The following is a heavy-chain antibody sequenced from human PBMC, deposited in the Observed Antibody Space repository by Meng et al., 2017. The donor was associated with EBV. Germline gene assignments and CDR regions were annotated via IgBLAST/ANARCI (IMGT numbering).Heavy chain of an antibody. CDR2: IYWDDDK. CDR3: AHRRDEYSSSWYGWFDP. J-gene: IGHJ5*02. V-gene: IGHV2-5*02. D-gene: IGHD6-13*01. CDR1: GFSLSTSGVG. Sequence: QTTLKEPGPPLGKPTTTLPLTCTFSGFSLSTSGVGVGWIRQPPGKALEWLALIYWDDDKRYSPSLKSRLTITKDTSKNQVVLTMTNMDPVDTATYYCAHRRDEYSSSWYGWFDPWGQGTLVTVSS.